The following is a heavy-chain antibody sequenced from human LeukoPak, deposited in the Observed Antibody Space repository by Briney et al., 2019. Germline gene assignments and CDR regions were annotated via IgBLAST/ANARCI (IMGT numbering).Heavy chain of an antibody. D-gene: IGHD2-15*01. J-gene: IGHJ4*03. CDR2: ISGSSSYT. V-gene: IGHV3-11*06. CDR3: AKQYCSGGRCHFDY. CDR1: GFTFSDYY. Sequence: SGGSLRLSCAASGFTFSDYYMSWIRQAPGKGLEWVSYISGSSSYTDYADSVKGRLTISRDNAKNSLYLQMNSLRAEDTAVYYCAKQYCSGGRCHFDYWGQGTTVTVSS.